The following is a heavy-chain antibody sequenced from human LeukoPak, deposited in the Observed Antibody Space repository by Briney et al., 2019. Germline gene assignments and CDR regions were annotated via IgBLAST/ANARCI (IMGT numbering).Heavy chain of an antibody. CDR3: ARARGGSSWSPDS. J-gene: IGHJ4*02. Sequence: SETLSLTCTVSGGSISSSSYYWGWIRQPPGKGLEWIGSIYYSGSTYYNPSLKSRVTISVDTSKNQFSLKLSSVTAADTAVYYCARARGGSSWSPDSWGQGTLVTVS. V-gene: IGHV4-39*07. CDR1: GGSISSSSYY. D-gene: IGHD6-13*01. CDR2: IYYSGST.